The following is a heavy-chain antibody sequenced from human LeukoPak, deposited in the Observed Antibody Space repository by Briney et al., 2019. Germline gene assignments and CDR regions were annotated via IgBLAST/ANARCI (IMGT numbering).Heavy chain of an antibody. D-gene: IGHD6-13*01. Sequence: ASVKVSCKASGYTLTDYYLHWVRQAPGQGLEWMGWINPKDGVTNYAQKFRGRVTMTTDTSITTAYMDLNSLRSDDTAVYYCARESPYSSSWFDNWGQGTLVTVSS. CDR2: INPKDGVT. CDR1: GYTLTDYY. CDR3: ARESPYSSSWFDN. J-gene: IGHJ4*02. V-gene: IGHV1-2*02.